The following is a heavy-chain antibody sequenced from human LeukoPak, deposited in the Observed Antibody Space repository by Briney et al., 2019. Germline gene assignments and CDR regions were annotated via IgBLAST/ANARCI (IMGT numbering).Heavy chain of an antibody. CDR1: GFTFSSYW. J-gene: IGHJ6*03. V-gene: IGHV3-7*03. CDR2: IKQDGSEK. D-gene: IGHD3-10*01. CDR3: TTEGIMDV. Sequence: GGSLRLSCAASGFTFSSYWMSWVRQAPGKGLEWVANIKQDGSEKYYVDSVKGRFTISRDNAKNSLYLQMNSLKTEDTAVYYCTTEGIMDVWGKGTTVTVSS.